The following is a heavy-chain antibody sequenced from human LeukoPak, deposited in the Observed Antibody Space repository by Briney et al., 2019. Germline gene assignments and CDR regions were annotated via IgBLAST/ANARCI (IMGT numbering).Heavy chain of an antibody. Sequence: SETLSLTCAVYGGSFSGYYWSWIRQPPGRGLEWIGEINHSGSTNYNPSLKSRVTISVDTSKNQFSLKLSSVTAADTAVYYCARPSGYKRRGFDYWGQGSLVAVSS. J-gene: IGHJ4*02. V-gene: IGHV4-34*01. CDR2: INHSGST. D-gene: IGHD5-12*01. CDR3: ARPSGYKRRGFDY. CDR1: GGSFSGYY.